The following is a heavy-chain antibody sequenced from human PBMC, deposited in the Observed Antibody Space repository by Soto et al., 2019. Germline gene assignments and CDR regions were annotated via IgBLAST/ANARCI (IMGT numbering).Heavy chain of an antibody. D-gene: IGHD3-22*01. CDR1: GFTFSDYY. V-gene: IGHV3-11*01. Sequence: QVQLVESGGGLVKPGGSLRLSCAASGFTFSDYYMSWIRQAPGKGLEWVSYIDSRGGTMHYADSVKGRFTISRDNAKNSLYLQMNSLSAEDTAVYYCARSTLRYYFDTSGYHFDHWGQGTLVTVSS. CDR3: ARSTLRYYFDTSGYHFDH. J-gene: IGHJ4*02. CDR2: IDSRGGTM.